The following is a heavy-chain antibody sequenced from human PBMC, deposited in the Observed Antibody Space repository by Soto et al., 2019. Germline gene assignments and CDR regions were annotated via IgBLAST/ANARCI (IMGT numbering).Heavy chain of an antibody. V-gene: IGHV1-3*01. D-gene: IGHD2-2*01. CDR2: INAGNGNT. Sequence: QVQFVQSGAELKKPGASVRVSCKASGYTFTDYAMHWVRQAPGQGLEWMGWINAGNGNTKYSQKFQGRVTITRDTSARTAYVELNSLTSEDTAVYYCARAAYGGSTSCSDALDIWGQGTKVTVSS. CDR3: ARAAYGGSTSCSDALDI. J-gene: IGHJ3*02. CDR1: GYTFTDYA.